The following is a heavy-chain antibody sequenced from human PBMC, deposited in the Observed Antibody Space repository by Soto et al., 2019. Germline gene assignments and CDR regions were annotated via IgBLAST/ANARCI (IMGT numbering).Heavy chain of an antibody. V-gene: IGHV3-33*01. CDR2: IWYDGSNQ. D-gene: IGHD3-22*01. CDR1: GFTCSSYG. Sequence: QVQRVESGGGVVQPGRSLRLSCAASGFTCSSYGMHWVRQAAGKGLSLVEVIWYDGSNQYYADSEKGRFTISRDNSKNSLYVQMNNLRAEATAVCYCATAAYDGRGYYPGGWYVDLWGRGTPFTVSS. CDR3: ATAAYDGRGYYPGGWYVDL. J-gene: IGHJ2*01.